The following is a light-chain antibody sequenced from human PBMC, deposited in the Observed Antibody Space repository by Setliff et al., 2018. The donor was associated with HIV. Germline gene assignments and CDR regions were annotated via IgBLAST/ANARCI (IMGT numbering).Light chain of an antibody. CDR1: SSDVGGYNY. V-gene: IGLV2-14*01. CDR3: CSYAGRSTYV. J-gene: IGLJ1*01. CDR2: SVS. Sequence: QSALTQPASVSGSPGQSITISCTGTSSDVGGYNYVSWYQHHPGKAPKLIIYSVSKRPSGVSNRFSGSKSDNTASLTISGLQAEDEADYYCCSYAGRSTYVFGTGTKVTVL.